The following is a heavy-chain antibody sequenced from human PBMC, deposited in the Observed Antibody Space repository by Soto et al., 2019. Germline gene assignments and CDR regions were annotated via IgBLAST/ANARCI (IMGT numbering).Heavy chain of an antibody. D-gene: IGHD3-10*01. Sequence: EVQLVESGGGLVQPGGSLRLSCAASGFTFSSYWMHWVRQAPGKGLVWVSRINSDGSSTSYADSVKGRFTISRDNAKNTLYLQMNSLSAVDTTVYYCARGAIWFGAFHFDIWGQGTMVTVSS. CDR1: GFTFSSYW. CDR3: ARGAIWFGAFHFDI. CDR2: INSDGSST. J-gene: IGHJ3*02. V-gene: IGHV3-74*01.